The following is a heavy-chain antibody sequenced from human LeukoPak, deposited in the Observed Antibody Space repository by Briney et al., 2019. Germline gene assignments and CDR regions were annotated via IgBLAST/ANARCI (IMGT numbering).Heavy chain of an antibody. Sequence: GGSLRLSCAASGFTFSNYAMSWVRQAPGKGLEWVSAISGSGGSTYYVDSVKGRFTISRDNSKNTLYLQMSSLRAEDTAAHYCAKGTVLTGYYSLDYWGQGTLVTVSS. CDR2: ISGSGGST. D-gene: IGHD3-9*01. CDR1: GFTFSNYA. CDR3: AKGTVLTGYYSLDY. V-gene: IGHV3-23*01. J-gene: IGHJ4*02.